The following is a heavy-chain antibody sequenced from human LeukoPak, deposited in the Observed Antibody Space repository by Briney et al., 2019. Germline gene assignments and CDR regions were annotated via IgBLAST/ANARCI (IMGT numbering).Heavy chain of an antibody. CDR1: AGSISSSNW. D-gene: IGHD6-13*01. CDR2: IYHSGRT. Sequence: KPSETLSLTCAVSAGSISSSNWGSWVRQPPGKGLEWIGEIYHSGRTNYNPSLKSRVTIPVDKSKNQFSLELSSVTAADTAVYYCALAAAGWWFDPWGQGTLVTVSS. CDR3: ALAAAGWWFDP. V-gene: IGHV4-4*02. J-gene: IGHJ5*02.